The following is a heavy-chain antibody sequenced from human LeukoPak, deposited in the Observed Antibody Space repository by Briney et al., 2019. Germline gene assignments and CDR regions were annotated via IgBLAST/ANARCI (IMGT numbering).Heavy chain of an antibody. J-gene: IGHJ4*02. CDR1: GYIFTSYG. Sequence: ASVTVSCKASGYIFTSYGISWVRQAPGQGLEWMGWISTYNGNTKYAQKVQGRVTLTTDTYTSTAYMELRSLRGDDTAIYYCARGRSAADDFDYWGQGTLVTVSS. V-gene: IGHV1-18*01. CDR2: ISTYNGNT. D-gene: IGHD6-13*01. CDR3: ARGRSAADDFDY.